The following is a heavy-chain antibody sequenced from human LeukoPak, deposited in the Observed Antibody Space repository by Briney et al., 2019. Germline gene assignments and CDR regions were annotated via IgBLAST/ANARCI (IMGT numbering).Heavy chain of an antibody. V-gene: IGHV3-7*01. Sequence: GGSLRLSCAASGFTFSSYWMSWVRQAPGKGLEWVANIKQDGSEKYYVDSVKGRFTISRDNAKNSLYLQMNSLRAEDTAVYYCAREYPTHYYDSSGYYLDYWGQGTLVTVSS. J-gene: IGHJ4*02. CDR2: IKQDGSEK. CDR1: GFTFSSYW. CDR3: AREYPTHYYDSSGYYLDY. D-gene: IGHD3-22*01.